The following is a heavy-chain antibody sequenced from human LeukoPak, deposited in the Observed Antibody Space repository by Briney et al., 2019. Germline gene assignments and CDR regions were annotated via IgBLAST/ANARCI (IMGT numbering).Heavy chain of an antibody. V-gene: IGHV4-38-2*02. CDR3: ARHLAMQQLVRYYYYYYMDV. CDR2: IYYSGST. D-gene: IGHD6-13*01. Sequence: PSETLSLTCTVSGYSISSGYYWGWIRQPPGKGLEWIGSIYYSGSTYYNPSLKSQVTISVDTSKNQFSLKLSSVTAADTAVYYCARHLAMQQLVRYYYYYYMDVWGKGTTVTVSS. CDR1: GYSISSGYY. J-gene: IGHJ6*03.